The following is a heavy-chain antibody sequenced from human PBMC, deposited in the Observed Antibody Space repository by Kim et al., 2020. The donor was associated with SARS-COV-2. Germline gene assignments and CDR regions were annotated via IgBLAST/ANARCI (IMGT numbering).Heavy chain of an antibody. CDR3: ATGRYCGGGSCFATIDEFDY. Sequence: GGSLRLSCAASAFTFSIYGMHWVRQAPGKGLEWVAGISYDGSNKYYADSVKGRFTISRDNFKNTLYLQMNSLRAEDAAVYYCATGRYCGGGSCFATIDEFDYWGQGTLVTVSS. CDR2: ISYDGSNK. CDR1: AFTFSIYG. V-gene: IGHV3-30*12. D-gene: IGHD2-15*01. J-gene: IGHJ4*02.